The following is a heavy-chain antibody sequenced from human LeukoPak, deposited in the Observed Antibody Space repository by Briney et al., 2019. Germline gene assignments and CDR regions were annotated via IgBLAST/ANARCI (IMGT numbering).Heavy chain of an antibody. Sequence: GGSLRLSCAASGFTFDDYAMHWVRQAPGKGLEWVSGISWSSGSIGYADSVKGRFTISRDNAKNSLYLQMNSLRAEDTALYYCAKDTGGGGLRWNYFDYWGQGTLVTVSS. J-gene: IGHJ4*02. V-gene: IGHV3-9*01. CDR2: ISWSSGSI. D-gene: IGHD4-23*01. CDR3: AKDTGGGGLRWNYFDY. CDR1: GFTFDDYA.